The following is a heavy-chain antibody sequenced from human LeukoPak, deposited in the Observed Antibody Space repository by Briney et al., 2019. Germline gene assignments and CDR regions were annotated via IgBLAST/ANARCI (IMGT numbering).Heavy chain of an antibody. D-gene: IGHD6-19*01. CDR1: GYTLTELS. V-gene: IGHV1-24*01. CDR2: FGPEDGET. CDR3: ATNPYSSGWYGSPGDY. Sequence: ASVKVSCKVSGYTLTELSMHWVRQAPGKGLEWMGGFGPEDGETIYAQKFQGRVTMTEDTSTDTAYMELSSLRSEDTAVYYCATNPYSSGWYGSPGDYWGQGTLVTVSS. J-gene: IGHJ4*02.